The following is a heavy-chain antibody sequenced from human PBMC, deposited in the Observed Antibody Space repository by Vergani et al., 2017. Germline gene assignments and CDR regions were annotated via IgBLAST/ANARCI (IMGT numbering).Heavy chain of an antibody. CDR1: GGTFSSYA. CDR3: ARVGGDCSSTSCYVHNDYYYGMDV. J-gene: IGHJ6*02. CDR2: IIPIFGTA. V-gene: IGHV1-69*12. D-gene: IGHD2-2*01. Sequence: QVQLVQSGAEVKKPGSSVKVSCKASGGTFSSYAISWVRQAPGQGLEWLGGIIPIFGTANYAQKFQGRVTITADESTSTAYMELSSLRSEDTAVYYCARVGGDCSSTSCYVHNDYYYGMDVWGQGP.